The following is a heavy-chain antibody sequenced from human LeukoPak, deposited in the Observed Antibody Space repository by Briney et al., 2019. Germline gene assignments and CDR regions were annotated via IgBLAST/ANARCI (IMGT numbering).Heavy chain of an antibody. V-gene: IGHV4-59*01. Sequence: SETLSLTCTVSGFSITNYYWSWIRQPPGKGLEWVGYIYDSGSTNYNPSLRSRATITLDTSRTPSSLKLSSVTLADTAVYYCARGRYGAYDSPCVYWGEGALVTVSS. J-gene: IGHJ4*02. CDR1: GFSITNYY. D-gene: IGHD5-12*01. CDR3: ARGRYGAYDSPCVY. CDR2: IYDSGST.